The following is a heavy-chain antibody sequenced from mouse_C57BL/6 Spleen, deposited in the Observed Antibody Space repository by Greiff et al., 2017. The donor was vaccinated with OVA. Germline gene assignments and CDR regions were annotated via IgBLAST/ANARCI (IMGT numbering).Heavy chain of an antibody. D-gene: IGHD6-1*01. CDR1: GYTFTEYT. Sequence: VKVVESGAELVKPGASVKLSCKASGYTFTEYTIHWVKQRSGQGLEWIGWFYPGSGSIKYNEKFKDKATLTADKSSSTVYMELSRLTSEDSAVYFCARHEDRQVWFAYWGQGTLVTVSA. J-gene: IGHJ3*01. CDR2: FYPGSGSI. V-gene: IGHV1-62-2*01. CDR3: ARHEDRQVWFAY.